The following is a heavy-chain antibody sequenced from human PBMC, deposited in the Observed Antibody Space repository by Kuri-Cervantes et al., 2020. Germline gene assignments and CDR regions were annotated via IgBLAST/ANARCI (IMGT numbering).Heavy chain of an antibody. CDR2: IYPLDSDT. Sequence: GGSLRLSCKGSGYVFTDYWIAWVRQMPGKGLEWMGIIYPLDSDTRYSPSFQGQVTISADKSISTAYLQWSSLKASDTAMYFCARLPDSRGPLHFDYWGQGALVTVSS. CDR3: ARLPDSRGPLHFDY. V-gene: IGHV5-51*01. CDR1: GYVFTDYW. D-gene: IGHD6-19*01. J-gene: IGHJ4*02.